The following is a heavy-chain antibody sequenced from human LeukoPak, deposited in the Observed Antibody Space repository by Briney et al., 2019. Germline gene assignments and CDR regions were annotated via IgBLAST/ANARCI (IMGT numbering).Heavy chain of an antibody. V-gene: IGHV4-59*06. CDR3: AIVATMTGRWFDP. CDR1: GGSISSYY. D-gene: IGHD5-12*01. Sequence: PSETLSLTCTVSGGSISSYYWSWIRQHPGKGLEWIGYIYYSGSTYYNPSLKSRVTISVDTSKNQFSLKLSSVTAADTAVYYCAIVATMTGRWFDPWGQGTLVTVSS. CDR2: IYYSGST. J-gene: IGHJ5*02.